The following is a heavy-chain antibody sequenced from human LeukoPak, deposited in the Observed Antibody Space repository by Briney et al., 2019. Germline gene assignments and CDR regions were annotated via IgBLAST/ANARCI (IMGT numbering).Heavy chain of an antibody. J-gene: IGHJ4*02. CDR1: GFTFTSHA. V-gene: IGHV3-23*01. D-gene: IGHD6-19*01. CDR3: AKRRRLGGIAVADPFDY. CDR2: ISDSGGST. Sequence: GGSLRLSCSASGFTFTSHAMSWVRQGPGKGLEWVSVISDSGGSTYYADSVKGRFTISRDNSKNTLYLQMNSLRADDTAIYYCAKRRRLGGIAVADPFDYWGQGTLVTVSS.